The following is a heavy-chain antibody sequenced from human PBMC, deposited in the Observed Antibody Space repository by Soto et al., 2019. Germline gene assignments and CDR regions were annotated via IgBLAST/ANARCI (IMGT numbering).Heavy chain of an antibody. CDR1: GFTFSSYG. J-gene: IGHJ6*02. V-gene: IGHV3-33*01. CDR2: IWYDGSNK. D-gene: IGHD6-6*01. Sequence: QVQLVESGGGVVQPGRSLRLSCAASGFTFSSYGMHWVRQAPGKGLEWVAVIWYDGSNKYYADSVKGRFTISRDNSKNTLYLQMNSLRAEDTAVYYCAREGYSSSSKNYYHYGMDVWGQGTTVTVSS. CDR3: AREGYSSSSKNYYHYGMDV.